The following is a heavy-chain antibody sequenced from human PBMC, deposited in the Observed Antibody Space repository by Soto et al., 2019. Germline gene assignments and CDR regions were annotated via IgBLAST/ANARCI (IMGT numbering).Heavy chain of an antibody. Sequence: GGSLRLSCAAPGFTFSSYAMSWVRQAPGKGLEWVSAISGSGGSTYYADSVKGRFTISRDNSKNTLYLQMNSLRAEDTAVYYCAKDPGYSSSWYEDYYFDYWGQGTLVTVSS. CDR1: GFTFSSYA. CDR2: ISGSGGST. CDR3: AKDPGYSSSWYEDYYFDY. D-gene: IGHD6-13*01. J-gene: IGHJ4*02. V-gene: IGHV3-23*01.